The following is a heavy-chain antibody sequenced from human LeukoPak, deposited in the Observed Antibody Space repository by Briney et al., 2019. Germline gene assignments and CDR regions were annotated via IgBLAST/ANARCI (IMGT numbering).Heavy chain of an antibody. CDR2: IYWDDDK. J-gene: IGHJ4*02. Sequence: SGPTLVKPTQTLTLTCTFSGFSLSTSGVGVGWIRQPPGKALEWLALIYWDDDKRYSPSLKSRLTITKDTSKNQVVLTMTNMDPVDTATYYGAHSRDGGYNILTGYTYYFDYWGQETLVTVSS. D-gene: IGHD3-9*01. CDR3: AHSRDGGYNILTGYTYYFDY. CDR1: GFSLSTSGVG. V-gene: IGHV2-5*02.